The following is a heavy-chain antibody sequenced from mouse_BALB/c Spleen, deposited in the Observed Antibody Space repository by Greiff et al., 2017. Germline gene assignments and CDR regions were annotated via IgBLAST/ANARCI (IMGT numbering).Heavy chain of an antibody. Sequence: EVMLVESGGGLVQPGGSLRLSCATSGFTFTDYYMSWVRQPPGKELEWLGFIRNKANGYTTEYSASVKGRFTISRDNSQSILYLQMNTLRAEDSATYYCARDGDYDGLEDWGQGTRVTVAA. CDR2: IRNKANGYTT. CDR3: ARDGDYDGLED. CDR1: GFTFTDYY. J-gene: IGHJ3*01. D-gene: IGHD2-4*01. V-gene: IGHV7-3*02.